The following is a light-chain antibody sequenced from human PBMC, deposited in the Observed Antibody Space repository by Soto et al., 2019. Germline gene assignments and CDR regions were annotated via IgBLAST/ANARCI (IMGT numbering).Light chain of an antibody. V-gene: IGKV3-20*01. CDR2: GPS. CDR3: QQYDTSPLT. Sequence: DIVLTQSPGTLSLSPGERATLSCRASQSASSSYLAWYQQKPGQAPRLLIYGPSNRATGIPDRFSGSGSATDFTLTISRLEPEDFAVYYCQQYDTSPLTFSGGTKVDIK. CDR1: QSASSSY. J-gene: IGKJ4*01.